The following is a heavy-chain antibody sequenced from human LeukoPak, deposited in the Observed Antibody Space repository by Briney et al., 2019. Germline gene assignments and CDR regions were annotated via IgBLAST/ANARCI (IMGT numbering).Heavy chain of an antibody. Sequence: SETLSLTCTVSGGSISSYYWSWLRQPQGKGLEWIGYIHYSGSTNYNPSLKSRVTISVDTSKNQFSLKLSSVTASDTAVYCCARRAFSSGYYYFDYWGQGTLVTVSS. J-gene: IGHJ4*02. CDR3: ARRAFSSGYYYFDY. CDR1: GGSISSYY. D-gene: IGHD3-22*01. CDR2: IHYSGST. V-gene: IGHV4-59*08.